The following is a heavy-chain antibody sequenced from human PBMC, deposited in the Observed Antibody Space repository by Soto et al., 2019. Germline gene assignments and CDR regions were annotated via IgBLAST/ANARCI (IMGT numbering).Heavy chain of an antibody. Sequence: GSVKVSCKASGYTFTSYYMHWVRQAPGQGLEWMGIINPSGGSTSYAQKFQGRVTMTRDTSTSTVYMELSSLRSEDTAVYYCARDWEMNGAPTAYFQHWGQGTLVTVSS. CDR1: GYTFTSYY. V-gene: IGHV1-46*01. CDR3: ARDWEMNGAPTAYFQH. D-gene: IGHD1-26*01. CDR2: INPSGGST. J-gene: IGHJ1*01.